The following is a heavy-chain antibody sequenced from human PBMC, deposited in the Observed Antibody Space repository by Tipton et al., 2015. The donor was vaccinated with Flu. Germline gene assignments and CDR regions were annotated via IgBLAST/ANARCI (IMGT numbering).Heavy chain of an antibody. CDR1: GLTFSNYA. CDR3: VKAKNYDIVAAYYGMDV. Sequence: GSLRLSCAASGLTFSNYAMSWVRQAPGKGLEWVAGLSGSGSSIYYADSVKGRFTISRDNSKNMLYVQMSSLRAEDTAVYYCVKAKNYDIVAAYYGMDVWGQGTTVTVSS. J-gene: IGHJ6*02. CDR2: LSGSGSSI. V-gene: IGHV3-23*01. D-gene: IGHD3-9*01.